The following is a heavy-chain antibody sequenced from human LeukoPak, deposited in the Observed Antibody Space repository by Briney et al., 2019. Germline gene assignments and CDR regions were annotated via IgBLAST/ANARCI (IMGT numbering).Heavy chain of an antibody. CDR1: GYTFTGHY. D-gene: IGHD4-17*01. V-gene: IGHV1-8*02. J-gene: IGHJ6*03. Sequence: ASVKVSCKASGYTFTGHYMHWVRQATGQGLEWMGWMNPNSGNTGYAQKFQGRVTMTRNTSISTAYMELSSLRSEDTAVYYCARAYGDYVSDRYYYYYYMDVWGKGTTVTISS. CDR3: ARAYGDYVSDRYYYYYYMDV. CDR2: MNPNSGNT.